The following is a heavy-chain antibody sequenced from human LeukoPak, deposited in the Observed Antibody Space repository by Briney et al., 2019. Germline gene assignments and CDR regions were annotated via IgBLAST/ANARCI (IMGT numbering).Heavy chain of an antibody. CDR2: SGSGGGT. Sequence: GGSLRLSCAASGFTVSSDYMSWVRQAPGKGLEWVSTSGSGGGTYYADSVKGRFTISRDNSKSTLYLQMNSLRAEDTAVYHCAKRISAAAGSLFDYWGQGTLVTVSS. V-gene: IGHV3-23*01. J-gene: IGHJ4*02. CDR1: GFTVSSDY. CDR3: AKRISAAAGSLFDY. D-gene: IGHD6-13*01.